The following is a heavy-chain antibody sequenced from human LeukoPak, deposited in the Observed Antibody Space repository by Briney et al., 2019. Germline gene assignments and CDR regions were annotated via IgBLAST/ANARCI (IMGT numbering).Heavy chain of an antibody. CDR2: ITDSGGST. CDR1: GFTFSSYA. Sequence: PGGSLRLSCAASGFTFSSYAMSWVRQAPGEGLERVSAITDSGGSTYCSDSVKGRFTISRDNSKNTLYLQMNTLRAEDTAIYYCAKGSSGSRPYYFDYWGQGTLVTVSS. D-gene: IGHD3-22*01. CDR3: AKGSSGSRPYYFDY. V-gene: IGHV3-23*01. J-gene: IGHJ4*02.